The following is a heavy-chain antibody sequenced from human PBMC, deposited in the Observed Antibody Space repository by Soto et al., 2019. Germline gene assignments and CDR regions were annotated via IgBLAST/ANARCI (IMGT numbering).Heavy chain of an antibody. CDR1: GFTFSSYW. J-gene: IGHJ5*02. CDR3: ATMRDSSSWWIKRETYNWFDP. D-gene: IGHD6-13*01. CDR2: IKQDGSEK. V-gene: IGHV3-7*01. Sequence: EVQLVESGGGLVQPGGSLRLSCAASGFTFSSYWMSWVRQAPGKGLEWVANIKQDGSEKYYVDSVKGRFTISRDNAKNSLYLQMNSLRAEDTAVYHCATMRDSSSWWIKRETYNWFDPWGQGTLVTVSS.